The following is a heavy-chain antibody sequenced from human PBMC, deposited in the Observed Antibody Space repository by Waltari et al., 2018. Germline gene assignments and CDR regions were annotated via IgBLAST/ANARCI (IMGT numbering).Heavy chain of an antibody. Sequence: QVQLVQSGAEVKKPGASVKISCKASGYTFTDHYMHGVRQAPGQGLEWMGWINPNNGGTNYAQKFQGRVTMTRDTSISTAFMDLSRLKSDDTAVYFCARGDPSVYYTSHMDVWGKGTTVTVSS. J-gene: IGHJ6*03. V-gene: IGHV1-2*02. CDR3: ARGDPSVYYTSHMDV. D-gene: IGHD3-3*01. CDR1: GYTFTDHY. CDR2: INPNNGGT.